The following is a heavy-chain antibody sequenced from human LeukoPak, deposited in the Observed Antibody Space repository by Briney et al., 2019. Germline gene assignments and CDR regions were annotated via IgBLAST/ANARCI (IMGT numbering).Heavy chain of an antibody. Sequence: GGSLRLSCAASGFTFSSYAMHWVRQAPGKGLEWVAVISYDGSNKYYADSVKGRFTISRDNSKSTLYLQMNSLRAEDTAVYYCAGLTNALDYWGQGTLVTVSS. V-gene: IGHV3-30*04. CDR2: ISYDGSNK. J-gene: IGHJ4*02. CDR1: GFTFSSYA. CDR3: AGLTNALDY.